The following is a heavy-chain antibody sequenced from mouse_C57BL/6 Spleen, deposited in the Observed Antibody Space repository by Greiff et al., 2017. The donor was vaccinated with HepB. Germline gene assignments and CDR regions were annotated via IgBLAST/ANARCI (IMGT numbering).Heavy chain of an antibody. Sequence: EVQGVESGEGLVKPGGSLKLSCAASGFTFSSYAMSWVRQTPEKRLEWVAYISSGGDYIYYADTVKGRFTISRDNARNTLYLQMSSLKSEDTAMYYCTRDYYVYYAMDYWGQGTSVTVSS. CDR3: TRDYYVYYAMDY. CDR2: ISSGGDYI. D-gene: IGHD1-1*01. V-gene: IGHV5-9-1*02. J-gene: IGHJ4*01. CDR1: GFTFSSYA.